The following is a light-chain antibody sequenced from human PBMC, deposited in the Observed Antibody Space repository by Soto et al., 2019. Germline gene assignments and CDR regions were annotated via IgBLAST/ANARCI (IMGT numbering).Light chain of an antibody. CDR2: YDS. CDR3: QVWDSSSDHPV. J-gene: IGLJ2*01. V-gene: IGLV3-21*04. CDR1: NIGSKS. Sequence: SYELTPPPSVSVAPGKTARITCGGNNIGSKSGHWYQQKPGQAPVLVIYYDSDRPSGIPARFSGSNSGNTATLTISRVEAGDEADYYCQVWDSSSDHPVFGGGTTLTVL.